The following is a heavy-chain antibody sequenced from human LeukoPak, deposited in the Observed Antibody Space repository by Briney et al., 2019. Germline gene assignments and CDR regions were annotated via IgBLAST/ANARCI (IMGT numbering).Heavy chain of an antibody. CDR2: IRSKAYGGTT. CDR3: TRAVEMATIGAFDI. J-gene: IGHJ3*02. V-gene: IGHV3-49*03. D-gene: IGHD5-24*01. CDR1: GFTFGDYA. Sequence: PGGSLRLSCTASGFTFGDYAMSWFRQAPGKGLEWVGFIRSKAYGGTTEYAASVKGRFTISRDDSKSIACLQMNSLKTEDTAVYYCTRAVEMATIGAFDIWGQGTMVTVSS.